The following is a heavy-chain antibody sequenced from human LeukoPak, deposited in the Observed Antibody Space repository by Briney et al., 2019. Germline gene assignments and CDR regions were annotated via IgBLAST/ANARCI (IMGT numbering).Heavy chain of an antibody. V-gene: IGHV3-30*02. J-gene: IGHJ4*02. D-gene: IGHD6-13*01. CDR2: IRYDGSNK. CDR3: AKERSNWREIDY. Sequence: GSLRLSCAASGFTFTTYAMFWVRQAPGKGLEWVAFIRYDGSNKYYADSVKGRFTISRDNSNNTLYLQMNSLRAEDTAVYYCAKERSNWREIDYWGQGTLVTVSS. CDR1: GFTFTTYA.